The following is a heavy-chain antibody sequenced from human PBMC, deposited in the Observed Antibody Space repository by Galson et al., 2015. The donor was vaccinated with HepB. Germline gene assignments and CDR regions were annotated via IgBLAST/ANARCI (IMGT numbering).Heavy chain of an antibody. CDR3: ARWSDSSGWRVHGFDP. V-gene: IGHV2-5*02. D-gene: IGHD6-19*01. CDR2: IYWDDDK. J-gene: IGHJ5*02. Sequence: PALVKPTQTLTLTCTFSGFSLSTSGVGVGWIRQPPGKALEWLALIYWDDDKRYSPSLKSRLTITKDTSKNQVVLTMTNMDPVDTATYYCARWSDSSGWRVHGFDPWGQGTLVTVSS. CDR1: GFSLSTSGVG.